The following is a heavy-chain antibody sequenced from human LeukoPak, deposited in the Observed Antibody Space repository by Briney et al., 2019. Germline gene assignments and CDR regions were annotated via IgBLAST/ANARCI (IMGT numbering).Heavy chain of an antibody. CDR2: ISSSCSTI. J-gene: IGHJ3*02. CDR1: GFTFSSYS. CDR3: ARDRPAASNIVVVVAPGFDAFDI. D-gene: IGHD2-15*01. Sequence: PGGSLRLSCAASGFTFSSYSMNWVRQAPGKGLEWVSYISSSCSTIYYADSVKGRFTISRDNAKNSLYLQMNSLRAEDTAVYYCARDRPAASNIVVVVAPGFDAFDIWGQGTMVTVSS. V-gene: IGHV3-48*04.